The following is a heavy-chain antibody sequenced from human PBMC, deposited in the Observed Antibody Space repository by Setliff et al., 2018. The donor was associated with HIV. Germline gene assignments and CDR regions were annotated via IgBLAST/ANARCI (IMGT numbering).Heavy chain of an antibody. CDR2: IYSTGDT. D-gene: IGHD3-16*02. CDR1: GGSISNFY. Sequence: SETLSLTCSVSGGSISNFYWSWIRQPPGKGLEWVGHIYSTGDTNYNPSLKSRATLSVDTSKNQFSLQLSSVTAADTAVYYCARPTYDYVWGSYRPGPMDVWGQGTTVTVSS. J-gene: IGHJ6*02. CDR3: ARPTYDYVWGSYRPGPMDV. V-gene: IGHV4-4*09.